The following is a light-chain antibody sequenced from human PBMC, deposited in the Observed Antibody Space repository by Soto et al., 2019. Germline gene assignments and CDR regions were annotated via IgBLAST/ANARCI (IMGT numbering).Light chain of an antibody. J-gene: IGKJ1*01. Sequence: RGMTQSPTTLSVSPGERATLSCRASQSVSSDLAWYHQKPGQAPRLLIYGASTRATGIPARFSGSGSGTEFTLTISRLEPEDFAVYYCQQYGSSPRTFGQGTKVDIK. CDR2: GAS. V-gene: IGKV3-15*01. CDR3: QQYGSSPRT. CDR1: QSVSSD.